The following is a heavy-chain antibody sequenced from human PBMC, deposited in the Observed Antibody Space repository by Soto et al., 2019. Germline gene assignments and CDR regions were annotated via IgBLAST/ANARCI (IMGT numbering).Heavy chain of an antibody. D-gene: IGHD3-10*01. Sequence: EVQLLESGGGVVQPGGSLRLSCAASGFSFSSYAMSWVRQAPGKGLEWVSSISGSGANTYYVDSVKGRFTVSRDNSKNTLYLQMSSLRGEDTAVYKCAKAAAYHGSASYFPFDDWGLGTRVTVSS. V-gene: IGHV3-23*01. CDR1: GFSFSSYA. J-gene: IGHJ4*02. CDR3: AKAAAYHGSASYFPFDD. CDR2: ISGSGANT.